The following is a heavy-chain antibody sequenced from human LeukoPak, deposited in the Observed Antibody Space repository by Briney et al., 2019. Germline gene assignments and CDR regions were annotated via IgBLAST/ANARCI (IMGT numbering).Heavy chain of an antibody. V-gene: IGHV3-7*01. CDR2: IKQDGSEK. CDR1: GFTFSSYW. Sequence: GGSLRLSCAASGFTFSSYWMSWVRQAPGKGLEWVANIKQDGSEKYYVDSVKGRFTISRDNAKNSLYLQMNSLRAEDTAVYSCARDSAIWFGELLPPFDYWGQGTLVTVSS. J-gene: IGHJ4*02. CDR3: ARDSAIWFGELLPPFDY. D-gene: IGHD3-10*01.